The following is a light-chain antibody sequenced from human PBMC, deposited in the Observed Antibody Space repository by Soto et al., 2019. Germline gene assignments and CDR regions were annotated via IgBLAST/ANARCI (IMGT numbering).Light chain of an antibody. CDR3: SSYACSSHL. Sequence: QSVLTQPPSASGSPGQSVAISCTGTISDVGGYNYVSWYQQPPGKAPKLMIYEVNKRPSGVPDRFSGSKSGNTASLTVSGLQAEDAADSYCSSYACSSHLFGNGTKFTVL. V-gene: IGLV2-8*01. CDR1: ISDVGGYNY. CDR2: EVN. J-gene: IGLJ1*01.